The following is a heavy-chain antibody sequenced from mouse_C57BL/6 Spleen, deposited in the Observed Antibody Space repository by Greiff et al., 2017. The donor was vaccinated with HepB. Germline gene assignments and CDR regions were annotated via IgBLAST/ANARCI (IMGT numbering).Heavy chain of an antibody. Sequence: EVQLQQSGAELVRPGASVKLSCTASGFNIKDDYMHWVKQRPEQGLEWIGWIDPENGDTEYASKFQGKATITADTSSNTAYLQLSSLTSEDTAVYYCTTGSSSGAWFAYWGQGTLVTVSA. J-gene: IGHJ3*01. D-gene: IGHD1-1*01. CDR2: IDPENGDT. CDR1: GFNIKDDY. V-gene: IGHV14-4*01. CDR3: TTGSSSGAWFAY.